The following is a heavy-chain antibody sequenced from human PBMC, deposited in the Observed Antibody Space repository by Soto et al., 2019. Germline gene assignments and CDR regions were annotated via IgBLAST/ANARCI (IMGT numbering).Heavy chain of an antibody. Sequence: EVQLVESGGGLIQSGGSLRLSCAASGFTVSRNFMSWVRQAPGKGLEWVSLIYSAGDTSYADSVKGRFIISRETSKNTLYLQMNSLRAEDTAIYYCAGVYGDFAFDAFDIWGQGTMVTVSS. CDR1: GFTVSRNF. V-gene: IGHV3-53*01. CDR3: AGVYGDFAFDAFDI. D-gene: IGHD4-17*01. J-gene: IGHJ3*02. CDR2: IYSAGDT.